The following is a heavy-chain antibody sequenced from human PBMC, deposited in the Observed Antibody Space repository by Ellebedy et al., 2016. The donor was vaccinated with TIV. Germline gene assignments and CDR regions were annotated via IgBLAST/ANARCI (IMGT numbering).Heavy chain of an antibody. CDR1: GFTFSSYD. D-gene: IGHD3-22*01. J-gene: IGHJ6*02. Sequence: GESLKISXAASGFTFSSYDMHWVRQATGKGLEWVSVIGTAGDTYYPGSVKGRFTISRENAKNSLYLQMNSLRAGDTAVYYCARGGTYYDSSGYRYYYYGMDVWGQGTTVTVSS. CDR3: ARGGTYYDSSGYRYYYYGMDV. V-gene: IGHV3-13*01. CDR2: IGTAGDT.